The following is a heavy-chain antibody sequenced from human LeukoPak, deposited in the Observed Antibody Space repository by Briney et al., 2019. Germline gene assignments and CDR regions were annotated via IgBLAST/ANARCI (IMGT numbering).Heavy chain of an antibody. V-gene: IGHV2-5*02. CDR2: IYWDDDK. CDR1: GFSLSTSGVG. D-gene: IGHD5-18*01. J-gene: IGHJ5*02. Sequence: SGPTLVKPTQTLTLICTFSGFSLSTSGVGVGWIRQPPGKALEWLALIYWDDDKRYSPSLKSRLTITKDTSKNQVVLTMTNMDPVDTATYYCAHRGYSPNGNWFDPWGQGTLVTVSS. CDR3: AHRGYSPNGNWFDP.